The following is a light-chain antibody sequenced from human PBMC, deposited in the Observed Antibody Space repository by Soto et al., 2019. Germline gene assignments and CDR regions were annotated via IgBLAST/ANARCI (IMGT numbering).Light chain of an antibody. CDR2: GNG. CDR1: SSNIGAGHD. J-gene: IGLJ1*01. CDR3: QSYDSGLSGSEV. V-gene: IGLV1-40*01. Sequence: QSVLTQPPSVSGAPGQRVTISCTGSSSNIGAGHDVHWYQQLPGTAPNLLIYGNGNRPSGVPDRFSGSKSGTSASLAITGLQAEDEADYYCQSYDSGLSGSEVFGTGTKVTVL.